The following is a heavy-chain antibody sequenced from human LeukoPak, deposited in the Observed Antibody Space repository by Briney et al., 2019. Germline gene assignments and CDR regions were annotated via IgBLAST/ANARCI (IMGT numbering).Heavy chain of an antibody. CDR1: GDSVSSNSAA. CDR2: TYYRHKWYH. V-gene: IGHV6-1*01. J-gene: IGHJ5*02. Sequence: SQTLSLTCAISGDSVSSNSAAGNSSTQAPARGLQCLGRTYYRHKWYHDSAVSVKSRITINPDTSKNQFSLQLNPVTPEDTAVYYCARALLYSSGWSSSSWFDPWGQATLVTVS. CDR3: ARALLYSSGWSSSSWFDP. D-gene: IGHD6-19*01.